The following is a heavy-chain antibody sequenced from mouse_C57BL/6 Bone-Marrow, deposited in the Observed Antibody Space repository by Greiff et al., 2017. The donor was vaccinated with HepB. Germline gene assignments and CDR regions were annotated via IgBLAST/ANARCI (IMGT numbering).Heavy chain of an antibody. CDR1: GFTFSSYG. CDR2: ISSGGSYT. J-gene: IGHJ1*03. V-gene: IGHV5-6*01. Sequence: QLVESGGDLVKPGGSLKLSCAASGFTFSSYGMSWVRQTPDKRLEWVATISSGGSYTYYPDSVKGRFTISRDNAKNTLYLQMSSLKSEDTAMYYCARIYDGYPYWYFDVWGTGTTVTVSS. D-gene: IGHD2-3*01. CDR3: ARIYDGYPYWYFDV.